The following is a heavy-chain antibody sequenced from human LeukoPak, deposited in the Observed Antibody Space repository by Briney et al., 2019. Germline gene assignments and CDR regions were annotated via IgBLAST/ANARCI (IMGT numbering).Heavy chain of an antibody. CDR3: ARGAAVTTRFAYDY. CDR1: GGSFSGYY. D-gene: IGHD4-17*01. V-gene: IGHV4-34*01. Sequence: SETLSLTXAVYGGSFSGYYWSWIRQPPGKGLEWIGEINHSGSTNYNPSLKSRVTISVDTSKNQFSLKLSSVTAADTAVYYCARGAAVTTRFAYDYWGQGTLVTVSS. CDR2: INHSGST. J-gene: IGHJ4*02.